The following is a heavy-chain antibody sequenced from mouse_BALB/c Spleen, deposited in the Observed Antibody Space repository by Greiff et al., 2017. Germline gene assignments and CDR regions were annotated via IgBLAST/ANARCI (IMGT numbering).Heavy chain of an antibody. D-gene: IGHD1-1*01. CDR3: ARTKGSSSLYWYFDV. CDR2: IDPSDSYT. Sequence: QVQLQQPGAELVKPGASVKLSCKASGYTFTSYWMHWVKQRPGQGLEWIGEIDPSDSYTNYNQKFKGKATLTVDKSSSTAYMQLSSLTSEDSAVYYCARTKGSSSLYWYFDVWGAGTTVTVSS. V-gene: IGHV1-69*02. J-gene: IGHJ1*01. CDR1: GYTFTSYW.